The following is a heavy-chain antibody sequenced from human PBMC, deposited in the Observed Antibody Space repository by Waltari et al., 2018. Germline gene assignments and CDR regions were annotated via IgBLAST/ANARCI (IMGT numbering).Heavy chain of an antibody. D-gene: IGHD3-10*01. CDR2: IYYSGST. CDR1: GGSISSYY. Sequence: QVQLQESGPGLVKPSETLSLTCTVSGGSISSYYWSWIRQPPGKGLEWIGYIYYSGSTNYNPSLKSRVTISVDTSKNQFSLKLSSVTAADTAVYYCARGYYGSGSYFVVWGQGTLVTVSS. CDR3: ARGYYGSGSYFVV. J-gene: IGHJ4*02. V-gene: IGHV4-59*01.